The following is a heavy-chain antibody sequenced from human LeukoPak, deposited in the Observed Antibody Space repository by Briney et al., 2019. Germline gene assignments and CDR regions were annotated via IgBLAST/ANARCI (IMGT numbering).Heavy chain of an antibody. CDR2: IYTSGST. V-gene: IGHV4-61*02. CDR3: ARQCYDYVWGSYRLNWFDP. CDR1: GGSISSGSYY. D-gene: IGHD3-16*02. Sequence: SETLSLTCTVSGGSISSGSYYWSWIRQPAGKGLEWIGRIYTSGSTNYNPSLKSRITISVDTSKNQFSLKLSSVTAADTAVYYCARQCYDYVWGSYRLNWFDPWGQGTLVTVSS. J-gene: IGHJ5*02.